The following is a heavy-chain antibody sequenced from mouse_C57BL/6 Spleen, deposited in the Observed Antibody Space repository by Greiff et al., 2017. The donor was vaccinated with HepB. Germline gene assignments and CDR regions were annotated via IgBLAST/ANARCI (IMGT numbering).Heavy chain of an antibody. D-gene: IGHD2-4*01. CDR3: AIYYDYGAMDY. V-gene: IGHV5-17*01. CDR2: ISSGSSTI. Sequence: EVQVVESGGGLVKPGGSLKLSCAASGFTFSDYGMHWVRQAPEKGLEWVAYISSGSSTIYYADTVKGRFTISRDNAKNTLFLQLTSLRSEDTAMYYCAIYYDYGAMDYWGQGTSVTVSS. CDR1: GFTFSDYG. J-gene: IGHJ4*01.